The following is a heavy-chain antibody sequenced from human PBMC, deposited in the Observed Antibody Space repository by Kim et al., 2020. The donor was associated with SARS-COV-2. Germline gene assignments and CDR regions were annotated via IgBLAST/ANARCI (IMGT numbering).Heavy chain of an antibody. J-gene: IGHJ5*02. V-gene: IGHV7-4-1*02. CDR1: GYTFTSYG. D-gene: IGHD2-2*01. Sequence: ASVKVSCKASGYTFTSYGMNWVRQAPGQGLEWMGWINTNTGNPTYVQGFTGRFVFSLDTSVSTAYLQINSLKAEDTAVYYCATSMPGGNNWFDPWGQGTLVTVSS. CDR3: ATSMPGGNNWFDP. CDR2: INTNTGNP.